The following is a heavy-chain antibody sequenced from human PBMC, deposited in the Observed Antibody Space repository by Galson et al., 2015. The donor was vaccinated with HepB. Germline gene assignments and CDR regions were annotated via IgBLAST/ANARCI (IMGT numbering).Heavy chain of an antibody. Sequence: SLRLSCAASGFTFSSYVMYWVRQAPGKGLEWVALISYDETSKYYADSMKGRFTISRDNSKSTLYLQMNSLRAEDTAVYYCARAGIWGSYRPPDYWGQGTVVTVSS. CDR1: GFTFSSYV. CDR3: ARAGIWGSYRPPDY. J-gene: IGHJ4*02. CDR2: ISYDETSK. D-gene: IGHD3-16*02. V-gene: IGHV3-30-3*01.